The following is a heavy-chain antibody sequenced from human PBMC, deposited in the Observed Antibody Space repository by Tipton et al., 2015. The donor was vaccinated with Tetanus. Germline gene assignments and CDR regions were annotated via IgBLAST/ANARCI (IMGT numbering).Heavy chain of an antibody. Sequence: TLSLTCTVSGGSISSSNYYWGWLRQPPGKGLEYIGIIFYSGSTYYNPSLKSRVTISVDTSKNQFSLKLSSVTAADTAVYYCARHLKVVVIAYYYYGMDVWGQGTSVTVSS. D-gene: IGHD3-22*01. CDR3: ARHLKVVVIAYYYYGMDV. J-gene: IGHJ6*02. CDR1: GGSISSSNYY. CDR2: IFYSGST. V-gene: IGHV4-39*01.